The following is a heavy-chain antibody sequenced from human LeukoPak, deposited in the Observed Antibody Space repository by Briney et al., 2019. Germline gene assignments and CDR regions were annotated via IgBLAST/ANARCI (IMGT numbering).Heavy chain of an antibody. CDR1: DDSISSSNW. D-gene: IGHD3-22*01. CDR2: IYHSGST. J-gene: IGHJ4*02. Sequence: SGTLSLTCAVSDDSISSSNWWSWVRQPPGKGLEWIGEIYHSGSTNYNPSLKSRVTISVDKSKNQFSLKLSSVTAADTAVYYCASDSSGPWTKFDYWGQGTLVTVSS. V-gene: IGHV4-4*02. CDR3: ASDSSGPWTKFDY.